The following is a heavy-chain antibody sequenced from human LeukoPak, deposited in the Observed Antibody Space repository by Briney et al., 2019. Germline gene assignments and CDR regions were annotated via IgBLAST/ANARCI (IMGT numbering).Heavy chain of an antibody. V-gene: IGHV3-21*04. J-gene: IGHJ4*02. CDR3: ARDGRDGYNPHFDY. Sequence: GGSLRLSCAASGFTFSSYSMNWVRQAPGKGLEGVSYISSSRSYIYYPDSVKGRFTISRDNAKNSLYMQMNSLRAKDSVVYCCARDGRDGYNPHFDYWGQGTLVTVSS. CDR1: GFTFSSYS. CDR2: ISSSRSYI. D-gene: IGHD5-24*01.